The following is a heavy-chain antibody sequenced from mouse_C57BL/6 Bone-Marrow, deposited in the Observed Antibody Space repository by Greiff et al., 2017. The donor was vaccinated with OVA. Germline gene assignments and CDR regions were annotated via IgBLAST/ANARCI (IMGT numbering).Heavy chain of an antibody. CDR2: IYPRSGNT. J-gene: IGHJ3*01. Sequence: QVQLKESGAELARPGASVKLSCKASGYTFTSYGISWVKQRTGQGLEWIGEIYPRSGNTYYNEKFKGKATLTADKSSSTAYMELRSLTSEDSAVYFCARRDYGSAFAYWGQGTLVTVSA. D-gene: IGHD1-1*01. CDR1: GYTFTSYG. V-gene: IGHV1-81*01. CDR3: ARRDYGSAFAY.